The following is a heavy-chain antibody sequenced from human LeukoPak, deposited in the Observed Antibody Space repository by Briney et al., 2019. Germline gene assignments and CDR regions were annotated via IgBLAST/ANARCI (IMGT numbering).Heavy chain of an antibody. D-gene: IGHD3-3*01. CDR3: ARVVGRVRFLEWLEEFDP. CDR2: IYYSGST. V-gene: IGHV4-30-4*08. J-gene: IGHJ5*02. Sequence: SETLSLTCTVSGGSISSGDYYWSWIRQPPGKGLEWIGYIYYSGSTYYNPSLKSRVTISVDTSKNQFSLKLSSVTAADTAVYYCARVVGRVRFLEWLEEFDPWGQGTLVTVSS. CDR1: GGSISSGDYY.